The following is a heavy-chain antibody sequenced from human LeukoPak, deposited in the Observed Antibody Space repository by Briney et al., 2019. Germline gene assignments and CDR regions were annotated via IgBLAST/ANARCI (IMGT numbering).Heavy chain of an antibody. J-gene: IGHJ4*02. CDR2: IYYSGST. D-gene: IGHD6-19*01. CDR3: ARGSSGWYGGSLVDY. CDR1: GGSISSYY. V-gene: IGHV4-59*01. Sequence: SETLSLTCTVSGGSISSYYWSWIRQPPGKGLEWIGYIYYSGSTNYNPSLKSRVTISVDTSKNQFSLKLSSVTAADTAVYYCARGSSGWYGGSLVDYWGQGTLVTVSS.